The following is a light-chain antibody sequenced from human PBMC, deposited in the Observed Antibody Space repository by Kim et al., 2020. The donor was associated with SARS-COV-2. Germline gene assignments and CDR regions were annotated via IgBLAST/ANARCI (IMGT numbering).Light chain of an antibody. CDR1: QSISSY. CDR2: AAS. J-gene: IGKJ3*01. Sequence: ASVGDIVTVTCRASQSISSYLNWYQQKPGKAPKLLIYAASSLQHGVPSRFSGSGSGTDFTLTISSLPPEDFATYYCQQSHSTPFTFGPGTKVDIK. V-gene: IGKV1-39*01. CDR3: QQSHSTPFT.